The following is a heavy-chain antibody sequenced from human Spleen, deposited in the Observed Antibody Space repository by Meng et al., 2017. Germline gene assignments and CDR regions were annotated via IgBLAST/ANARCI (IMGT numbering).Heavy chain of an antibody. J-gene: IGHJ4*02. D-gene: IGHD3-9*01. CDR3: ARDLLTTGYLDY. V-gene: IGHV3-23*01. CDR1: RITFRKYA. Sequence: GESLKISCAVSRITFRKYAMSCVRQAPGKGLEWVSGMSGRGGSTYYADSVKGRFTISRDTSKNTLYFQMNSLRGEDTAVYYCARDLLTTGYLDYWGQGTVVTVSS. CDR2: MSGRGGST.